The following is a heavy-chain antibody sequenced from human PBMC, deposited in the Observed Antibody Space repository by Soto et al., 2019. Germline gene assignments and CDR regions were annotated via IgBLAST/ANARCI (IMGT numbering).Heavy chain of an antibody. Sequence: LRLSFAASGFTFDDYAMHWVRQAPGKGLEWVSGISWNSGSIGYADSVKGRFTISRDNAKNSLYLQMNSLRAEDTALYYCAKANSWLQFPFDYWGQGTLVTVSS. D-gene: IGHD5-12*01. CDR3: AKANSWLQFPFDY. CDR2: ISWNSGSI. CDR1: GFTFDDYA. J-gene: IGHJ4*02. V-gene: IGHV3-9*01.